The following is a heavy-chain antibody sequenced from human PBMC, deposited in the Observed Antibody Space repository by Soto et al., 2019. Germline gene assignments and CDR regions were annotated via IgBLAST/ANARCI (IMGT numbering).Heavy chain of an antibody. V-gene: IGHV3-23*01. CDR1: GFTFSSYG. D-gene: IGHD3-3*01. CDR3: AKDNWSGLFDY. Sequence: GGSLRLSCAASGFTFSSYGMSWVRQASGKGLEWVSAISGSGGSTYYADSVKGRFTISRDNSKNTLYLQMNSLRAEDTAVYYCAKDNWSGLFDYWGHGTLVTVSS. CDR2: ISGSGGST. J-gene: IGHJ4*01.